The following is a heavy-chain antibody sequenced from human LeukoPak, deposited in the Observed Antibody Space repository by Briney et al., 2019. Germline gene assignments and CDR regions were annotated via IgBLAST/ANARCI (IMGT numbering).Heavy chain of an antibody. CDR3: ASEDY. CDR1: GFTFSSYE. CDR2: IYSGGST. V-gene: IGHV3-66*02. Sequence: GGSLRLSCAASGFTFSSYEMNWVRQAPGKGLEWVSVIYSGGSTYYADSVKGRFTISRDNSKNTLHLQMNSLRAEDTAVYYCASEDYWGQGTLVTVSS. J-gene: IGHJ4*02.